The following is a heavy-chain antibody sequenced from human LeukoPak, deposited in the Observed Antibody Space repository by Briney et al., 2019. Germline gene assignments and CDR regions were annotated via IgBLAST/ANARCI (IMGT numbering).Heavy chain of an antibody. CDR1: GFTFSYYY. D-gene: IGHD5-24*01. Sequence: GGSLRLSCAASGFTFSYYYMNWVRQAPGKGLEWLSCISSTTGAIFYADSVKGRFTISQDNARNSLFLQMNSLRDEDTAVYYCAKVGEVGRWLLPVDDWGQGTLVTVSS. CDR3: AKVGEVGRWLLPVDD. V-gene: IGHV3-48*02. CDR2: ISSTTGAI. J-gene: IGHJ4*02.